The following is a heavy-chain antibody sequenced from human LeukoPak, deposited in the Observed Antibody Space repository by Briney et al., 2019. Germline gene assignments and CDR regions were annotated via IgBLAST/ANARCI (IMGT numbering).Heavy chain of an antibody. J-gene: IGHJ4*02. CDR1: GDSISSGYY. Sequence: SETLSLTCDVSGDSISSGYYRGWIRQPPGKGMEWIGSIYHSGSTTYNPSLKSRVTISADTSKNQFSLKVRSVTAADTAVYYCARNSSGWFFDYWGQGTLVTVSS. V-gene: IGHV4-38-2*01. CDR3: ARNSSGWFFDY. D-gene: IGHD6-19*01. CDR2: IYHSGST.